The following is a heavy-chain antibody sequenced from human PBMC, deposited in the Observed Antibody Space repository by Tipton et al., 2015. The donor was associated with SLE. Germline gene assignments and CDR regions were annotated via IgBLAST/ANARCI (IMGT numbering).Heavy chain of an antibody. CDR3: AKAPESIAVAGYFDY. CDR2: INGGGGKT. D-gene: IGHD6-19*01. J-gene: IGHJ4*02. CDR1: GFSFSTYA. V-gene: IGHV3-23*01. Sequence: SLRLSCAASGFSFSTYAMTWVRQAPGKGLEWVASINGGGGKTWSADSVKGRFTISRDNSKNTLYLQMNSLRAEDTAVYYGAKAPESIAVAGYFDYWGQGTLVTVSS.